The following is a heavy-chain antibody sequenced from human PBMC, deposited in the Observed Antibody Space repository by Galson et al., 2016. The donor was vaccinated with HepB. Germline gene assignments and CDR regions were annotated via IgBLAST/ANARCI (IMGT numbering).Heavy chain of an antibody. CDR2: IKQDGSEK. D-gene: IGHD5-12*01. V-gene: IGHV3-7*03. J-gene: IGHJ3*02. CDR1: GFSFNIYR. Sequence: SLRLSCAASGFSFNIYRMNWVRPAPGKGLEWVANIKQDGSEKYYVDSVKGRFTISRDNAQNSLYLQMNNLRAEDAAVYYCARELATDAFDIWGQGTMVTVSS. CDR3: ARELATDAFDI.